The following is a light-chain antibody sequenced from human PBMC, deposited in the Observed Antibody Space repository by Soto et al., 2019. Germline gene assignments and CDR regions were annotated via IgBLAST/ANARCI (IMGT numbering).Light chain of an antibody. CDR1: QSISSY. J-gene: IGKJ4*01. CDR2: DAS. CDR3: QQYDNLPLT. Sequence: DIQIPQSPSSLSASVGDRVTITCRASQSISSYLNWYQQKPGKPPKLLIYDASNLETGVPSRFSGSGSWTDFTFTISRLQPEDIETYYCQQYDNLPLTFGGGTKVDIK. V-gene: IGKV1-33*01.